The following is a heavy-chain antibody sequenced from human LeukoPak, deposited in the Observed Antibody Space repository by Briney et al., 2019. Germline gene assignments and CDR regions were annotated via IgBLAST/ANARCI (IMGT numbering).Heavy chain of an antibody. CDR1: GGTFNTYA. V-gene: IGHV1-69*05. Sequence: EASVKVSCKASGGTFNTYAISWVRQAPGQGLERMGEISPIFRTPSYAQAFQGRVTITTDQTTSTAYMELRSMRSEATAVYYCAKSLSSCSSTSCYSPYYYYYMDVWGKGTTVTVSS. D-gene: IGHD2-2*01. CDR2: ISPIFRTP. CDR3: AKSLSSCSSTSCYSPYYYYYMDV. J-gene: IGHJ6*03.